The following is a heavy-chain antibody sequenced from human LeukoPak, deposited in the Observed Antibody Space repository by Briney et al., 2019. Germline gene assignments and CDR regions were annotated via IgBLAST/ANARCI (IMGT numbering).Heavy chain of an antibody. CDR1: GFTFSSYA. V-gene: IGHV3-23*01. J-gene: IGHJ3*02. Sequence: PGGSLRLSCAASGFTFSSYAMSWVRQAPGKGLEWVSAISGSGGSTYCADSVKGRFTISRDNSKNTLYLQMNSLRAEDTAVYYCAKEHTVEMATIGAFDIWGQGTMVTVSS. CDR2: ISGSGGST. CDR3: AKEHTVEMATIGAFDI. D-gene: IGHD5-24*01.